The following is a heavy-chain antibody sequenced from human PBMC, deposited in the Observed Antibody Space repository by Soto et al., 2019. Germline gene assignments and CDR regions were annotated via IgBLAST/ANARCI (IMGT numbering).Heavy chain of an antibody. J-gene: IGHJ4*02. V-gene: IGHV1-3*04. Sequence: QVQLVQSGAEVKKPGASLTVSCKASGYTFTSHALHWVRQAPGQGLEWMGWINTGNGNTKYSQRFQGRVTIIRDTSATKVYMDLRSLKSEDTAVYYCARGSSDWFPYFDFWGQGTLVTVSS. CDR2: INTGNGNT. CDR3: ARGSSDWFPYFDF. CDR1: GYTFTSHA. D-gene: IGHD3-9*01.